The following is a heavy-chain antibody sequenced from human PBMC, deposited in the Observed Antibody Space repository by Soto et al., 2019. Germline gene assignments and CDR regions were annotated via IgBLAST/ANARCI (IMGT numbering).Heavy chain of an antibody. CDR1: GGSVSSGGFY. D-gene: IGHD5-12*01. J-gene: IGHJ6*02. Sequence: PSETLSLTCTVSGGSVSSGGFYWSWIRRPPGKGLEWIGYFYDSGSTNYNPSLRSRVTMSVDTSKNQFSLKLSSVTAADTAVYYCTASAPPATNYYYAMDVWGQGTTVTVSS. CDR3: TASAPPATNYYYAMDV. V-gene: IGHV4-61*08. CDR2: FYDSGST.